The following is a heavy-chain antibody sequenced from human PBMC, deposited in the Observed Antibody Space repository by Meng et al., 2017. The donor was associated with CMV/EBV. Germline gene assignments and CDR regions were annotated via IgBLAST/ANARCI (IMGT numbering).Heavy chain of an antibody. CDR3: AKGRITIFGAVDY. CDR2: ISYDGSNE. CDR1: GFTFSTYA. D-gene: IGHD3-3*01. V-gene: IGHV3-30*04. J-gene: IGHJ4*02. Sequence: GESLKISCAASGFTFSTYAMHWVRQAPGKGLEWVAVISYDGSNEYYADSVKGRFTISRDSSKNTLYLQMNSLRAEDTAVYYCAKGRITIFGAVDYWGQGTLVTVSS.